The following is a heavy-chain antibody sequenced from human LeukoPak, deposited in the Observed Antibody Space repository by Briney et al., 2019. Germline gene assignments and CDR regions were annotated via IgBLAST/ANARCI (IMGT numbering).Heavy chain of an antibody. J-gene: IGHJ4*02. CDR2: IKQDGSEK. CDR1: GFTFSSYW. D-gene: IGHD2-2*01. CDR3: ARDGVEPGIYFDY. V-gene: IGHV3-7*01. Sequence: GGSLRLSCAASGFTFSSYWMNWVRQAPGKGLEWVANIKQDGSEKYYVDSVKGRFTISRDNAKNSLYLQMSSLRAEDTAVYYCARDGVEPGIYFDYWGQGALVTVSS.